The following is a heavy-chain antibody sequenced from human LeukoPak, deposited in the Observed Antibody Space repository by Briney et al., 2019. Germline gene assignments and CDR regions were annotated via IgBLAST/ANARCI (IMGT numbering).Heavy chain of an antibody. Sequence: PPGGSLRLSCAASGFTVSSNYMSWVRQAPGKGLEWVAVIWYDGSQKYYAESVKGRFTISRDNSKNMVYLQMNSLRVEDTAVYYCAREELRDIGGRDVNWFDPWGQGTLVTVSS. CDR1: GFTVSSNY. CDR2: IWYDGSQK. D-gene: IGHD2-15*01. J-gene: IGHJ5*02. V-gene: IGHV3-33*08. CDR3: AREELRDIGGRDVNWFDP.